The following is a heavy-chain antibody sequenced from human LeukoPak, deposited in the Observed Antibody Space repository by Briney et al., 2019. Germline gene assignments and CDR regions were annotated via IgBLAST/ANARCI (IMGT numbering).Heavy chain of an antibody. Sequence: AGGSLRLSCAASGFTFGDYYMTWIRQAPGKGLEWVSYISSRSGSSVHYGDSVKGRFTISRDNAKNSLYLQMNSLRGEDTAVYYCARVGYSGSPGDYWGQGTLVTVSS. D-gene: IGHD1-26*01. J-gene: IGHJ4*02. CDR2: ISSRSGSSV. CDR1: GFTFGDYY. V-gene: IGHV3-11*04. CDR3: ARVGYSGSPGDY.